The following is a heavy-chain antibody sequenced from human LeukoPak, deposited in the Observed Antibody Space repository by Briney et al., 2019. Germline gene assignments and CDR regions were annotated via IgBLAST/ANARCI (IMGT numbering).Heavy chain of an antibody. J-gene: IGHJ4*02. V-gene: IGHV3-23*01. Sequence: GGSLRLSCAASGFTFSSYAMSWVRQAPGKGLEWVSAISGSGGSTYYADSVKGRFTISRDNSKNTLYLQMNSLRAEDTAVYYCAKGRYYDSSGYYSLPVYWGQGTQVTVSS. CDR2: ISGSGGST. D-gene: IGHD3-22*01. CDR3: AKGRYYDSSGYYSLPVY. CDR1: GFTFSSYA.